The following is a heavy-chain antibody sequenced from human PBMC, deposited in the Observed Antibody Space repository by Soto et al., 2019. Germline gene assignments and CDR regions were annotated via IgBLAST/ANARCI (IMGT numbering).Heavy chain of an antibody. Sequence: GESLKISCKGSGYSFTSYWIGWVRQVPGKGLEWMGIIYPGDSDTRYSPSFQGQVTISADKSISTAYLQWSSLKASDTAMYYCARREGSSANYYYYGMDVWGQGTTVTVSS. D-gene: IGHD6-6*01. CDR2: IYPGDSDT. CDR3: ARREGSSANYYYYGMDV. CDR1: GYSFTSYW. V-gene: IGHV5-51*01. J-gene: IGHJ6*02.